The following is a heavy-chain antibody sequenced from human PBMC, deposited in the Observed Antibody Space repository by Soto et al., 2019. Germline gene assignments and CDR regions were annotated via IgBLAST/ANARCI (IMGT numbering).Heavy chain of an antibody. CDR2: ISGSGTNI. CDR3: AKDAFGGASDY. CDR1: GFTFSSYA. V-gene: IGHV3-23*01. Sequence: GGSLRLSCAASGFTFSSYAMRWVRLAPGRGLEWVSTISGSGTNIYYADSVQSRFIISRDNSQNTLFLQMSSLRVEDAAKYYCAKDAFGGASDYWGQGTQVTVSS. D-gene: IGHD3-3*01. J-gene: IGHJ4*02.